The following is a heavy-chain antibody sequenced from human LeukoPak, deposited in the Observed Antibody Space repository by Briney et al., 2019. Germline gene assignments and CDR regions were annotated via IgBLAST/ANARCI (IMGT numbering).Heavy chain of an antibody. CDR1: GGSISSSSHY. CDR3: VTYYFDSSGPKKNY. V-gene: IGHV4-39*01. Sequence: PSKTLSLTCTASGGSISSSSHYWGWSRQPPGKGLEWIGGIYHRGNTHYNLSLKSRATLSVDTSKNQFSLKLTSVTAADTAVYYCVTYYFDSSGPKKNYWGQGTLVTVSS. J-gene: IGHJ4*02. CDR2: IYHRGNT. D-gene: IGHD3-22*01.